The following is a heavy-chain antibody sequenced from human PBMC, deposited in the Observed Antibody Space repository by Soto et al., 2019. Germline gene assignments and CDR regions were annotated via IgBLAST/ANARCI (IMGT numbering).Heavy chain of an antibody. CDR1: GFSLSNAGLG. CDR3: ASTYSTSWYWFDP. J-gene: IGHJ5*02. V-gene: IGHV2-26*04. D-gene: IGHD6-13*01. Sequence: QVTVKESGPVLVKPTETLTLTCTVSGFSLSNAGLGVSWIRQPPGKALEWLAHIFSNDEKSYSTFLKSRLTISKDTSKSQVVLTITNMDPVDTATYYCASTYSTSWYWFDPWGQGTLVTVSS. CDR2: IFSNDEK.